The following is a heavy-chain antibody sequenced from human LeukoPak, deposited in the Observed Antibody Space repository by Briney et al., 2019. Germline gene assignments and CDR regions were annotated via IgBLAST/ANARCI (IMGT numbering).Heavy chain of an antibody. CDR1: GYTFTNYG. CDR2: ISGYNGNA. Sequence: ASVKLSCTASGYTFTNYGISWIRQAPGQGLEWMGWISGYNGNANYPQKLQGRVTMTTDTSTSTSYMELRSLRSDDTAVYYCARSSAEVLNYYYYAMDVWAQGTTVTVSS. D-gene: IGHD6-6*01. J-gene: IGHJ6*02. CDR3: ARSSAEVLNYYYYAMDV. V-gene: IGHV1-18*01.